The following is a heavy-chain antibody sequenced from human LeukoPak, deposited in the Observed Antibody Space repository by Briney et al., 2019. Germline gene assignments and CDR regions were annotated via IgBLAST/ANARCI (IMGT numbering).Heavy chain of an antibody. J-gene: IGHJ4*02. CDR2: INHSGST. CDR1: GGSVSSGSFY. CDR3: ARGPTLRITMVRGVLSFDY. Sequence: SETLSLTCTVSGGSVSSGSFYWSWIRQPPGKGLEWIGEINHSGSTNYNPSLKSRVTISVDTSKNQFSLKLSSVTAADTAVYYCARGPTLRITMVRGVLSFDYWGQGTLVTVSS. V-gene: IGHV4-61*01. D-gene: IGHD3-10*01.